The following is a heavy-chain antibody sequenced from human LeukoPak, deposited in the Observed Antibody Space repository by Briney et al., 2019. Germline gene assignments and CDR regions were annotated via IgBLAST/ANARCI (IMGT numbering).Heavy chain of an antibody. CDR2: ISSSSSYI. Sequence: PGGSLRLSCEASGFTFSSYSMNWVRQAPGKGLEWVSSISSSSSYIYYADSVKGRFTISRDNAKNSLFLQMNSLRAEDTAVYYCARSGVVVAALERGVANWFDPWGQGTLVTVSS. CDR3: ARSGVVVAALERGVANWFDP. V-gene: IGHV3-21*01. D-gene: IGHD2-15*01. CDR1: GFTFSSYS. J-gene: IGHJ5*02.